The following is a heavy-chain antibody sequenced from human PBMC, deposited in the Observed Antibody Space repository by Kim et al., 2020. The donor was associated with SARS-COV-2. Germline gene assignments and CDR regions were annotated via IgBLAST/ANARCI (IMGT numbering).Heavy chain of an antibody. CDR3: TRDKKGGWSKLRHYYFDY. CDR1: GFTFGDYA. Sequence: GGSLRLSCTASGFTFGDYAMSWFRQAPGKGLEWVGFIRSKAYGGTTEYAASVKGRFTISRDDSKSIAYLQMNSLKTEDTAVYYCTRDKKGGWSKLRHYYFDYWGQGTLVTVSS. D-gene: IGHD6-19*01. J-gene: IGHJ4*02. V-gene: IGHV3-49*03. CDR2: IRSKAYGGTT.